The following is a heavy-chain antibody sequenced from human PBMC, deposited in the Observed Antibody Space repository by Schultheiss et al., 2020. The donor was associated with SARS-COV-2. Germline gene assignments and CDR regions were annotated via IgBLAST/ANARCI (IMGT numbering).Heavy chain of an antibody. J-gene: IGHJ6*02. D-gene: IGHD5-18*01. CDR1: GFLFSNHA. V-gene: IGHV3-23*01. CDR3: AKGLAFGYGYNYYAMDV. CDR2: LSGSGGST. Sequence: GGSLRLSCAASGFLFSNHAMNWVRQAPGRGLEWVSGLSGSGGSTYYANFAKGRFTISRDNSKSTLFLQMNGLRADDTAVYFCAKGLAFGYGYNYYAMDVWGQGTTVTVSS.